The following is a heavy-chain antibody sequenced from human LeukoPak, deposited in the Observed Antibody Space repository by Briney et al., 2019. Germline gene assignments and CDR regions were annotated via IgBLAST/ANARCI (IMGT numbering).Heavy chain of an antibody. CDR1: GGSISSGTYY. V-gene: IGHV4-61*02. J-gene: IGHJ5*02. D-gene: IGHD6-13*01. CDR3: ARGQGSSWYWFDP. Sequence: SETLSLTCTVSGGSISSGTYYWSWIRQPAGKGLEWIGRINISGSTNYNLSLKSRVTISVDTSKNQVSLKLSSVTAADTAVYFCARGQGSSWYWFDPWGQGTLVAVSS. CDR2: INISGST.